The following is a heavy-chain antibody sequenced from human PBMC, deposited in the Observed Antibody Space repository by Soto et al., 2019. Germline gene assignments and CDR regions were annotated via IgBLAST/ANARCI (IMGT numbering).Heavy chain of an antibody. V-gene: IGHV3-23*01. CDR1: GFTFSSYA. J-gene: IGHJ6*02. CDR3: SYLLEWTRGYGMYV. CDR2: ISGSGGST. Sequence: PGGSLRLSCAASGFTFSSYAMSWVRQAPGKGLEWVSAISGSGGSTYYADSVKGRFTISRDNSKNTLYLQMNSLRAEDTAVYYLSYLLEWTRGYGMYVWGQGTTVPVSS. D-gene: IGHD3-3*01.